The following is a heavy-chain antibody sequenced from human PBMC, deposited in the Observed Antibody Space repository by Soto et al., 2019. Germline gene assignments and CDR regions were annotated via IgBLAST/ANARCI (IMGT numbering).Heavy chain of an antibody. CDR1: GEYISNGYY. CDR2: IFHSGTT. V-gene: IGHV4-38-2*01. D-gene: IGHD3-10*01. CDR3: ARSGSRGHLGDWFDP. J-gene: IGHJ5*02. Sequence: PSETLSLTCAVSGEYISNGYYWAWIRQPPGKWLEWIGSIFHSGTTYYNPSIKSRVTIAVDTSKNQFSLKLSSVTAADSAVYYCARSGSRGHLGDWFDPWGHGSLVTVSS.